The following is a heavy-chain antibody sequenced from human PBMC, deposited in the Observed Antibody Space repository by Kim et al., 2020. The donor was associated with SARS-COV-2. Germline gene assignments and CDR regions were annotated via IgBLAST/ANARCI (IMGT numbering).Heavy chain of an antibody. CDR3: ARTYSGSYHGWFDP. J-gene: IGHJ5*02. CDR1: GFTFSSYA. Sequence: GGSLRLSCAASGFTFSSYAMHWVRQAPGKGLEWVAVISYDGSNKYYADSVKGRFTISRDNSKNTLYLQMNSLRAEDTAVYYCARTYSGSYHGWFDPGGQGTLVTVSS. D-gene: IGHD1-26*01. CDR2: ISYDGSNK. V-gene: IGHV3-30*04.